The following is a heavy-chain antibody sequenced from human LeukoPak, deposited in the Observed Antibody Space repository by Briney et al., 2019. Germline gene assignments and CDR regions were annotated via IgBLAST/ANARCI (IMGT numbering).Heavy chain of an antibody. Sequence: GGSLRLSCAASGFTFSSYAMSWVRQAPGKGLEWVSAISGSGGSTYYADSVKGRFTISRDNSKNTLYLQMNGLRAEDTAVYYCAKDSSSWFFVRIGFDPWGQGTLVTVSS. CDR3: AKDSSSWFFVRIGFDP. J-gene: IGHJ5*02. CDR2: ISGSGGST. CDR1: GFTFSSYA. D-gene: IGHD6-13*01. V-gene: IGHV3-23*01.